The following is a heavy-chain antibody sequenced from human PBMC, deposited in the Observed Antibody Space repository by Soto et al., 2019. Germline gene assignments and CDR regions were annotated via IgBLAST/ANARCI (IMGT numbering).Heavy chain of an antibody. CDR2: ISYDGSNK. Sequence: PGGSLRLSCAASGFTFSSYGMHWVRQAPGKGLEWVAVISYDGSNKYYADSVKGRFTISRDNSKNTLYLQMNSLRAEDTAVYYGAKEWRDIVDGYREYWGQVTLVTVSS. CDR1: GFTFSSYG. CDR3: AKEWRDIVDGYREY. V-gene: IGHV3-30*18. J-gene: IGHJ4*02. D-gene: IGHD2-15*01.